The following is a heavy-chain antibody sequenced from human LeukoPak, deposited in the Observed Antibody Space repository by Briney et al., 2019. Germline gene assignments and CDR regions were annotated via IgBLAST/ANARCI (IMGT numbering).Heavy chain of an antibody. CDR2: ISGSGDNT. CDR3: AEMQGHPRPKYVMDV. V-gene: IGHV3-23*01. CDR1: GFTFSGFA. D-gene: IGHD3-16*01. J-gene: IGHJ6*01. Sequence: PGGSLRLSCAASGFTFSGFAMRWVRRTPGKGLEWVSGISGSGDNTLYADSVKGRFTIYRDNSKNTLYLEMNSLRAEDTAIYYCAEMQGHPRPKYVMDVWGQGTTVTVSS.